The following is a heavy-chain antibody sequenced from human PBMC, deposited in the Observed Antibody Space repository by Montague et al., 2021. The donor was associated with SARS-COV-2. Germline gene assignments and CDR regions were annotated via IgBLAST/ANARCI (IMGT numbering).Heavy chain of an antibody. Sequence: ETLSLTCTVSGGPISSGTYYWGWVRQPPGKGLEWIGTINYSGKTYYNPSLKSRVTISVDTSKNQFSLKVTSATAADTAVYYCARRARWQLSWFFDLWGRGTLVTVSS. CDR3: ARRARWQLSWFFDL. CDR1: GGPISSGTYY. D-gene: IGHD2-15*01. CDR2: INYSGKT. J-gene: IGHJ2*01. V-gene: IGHV4-39*01.